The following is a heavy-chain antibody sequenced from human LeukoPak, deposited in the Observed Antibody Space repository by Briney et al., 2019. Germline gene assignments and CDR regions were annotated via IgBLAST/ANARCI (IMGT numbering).Heavy chain of an antibody. V-gene: IGHV1-2*02. CDR3: ARDYYYYYYMDV. Sequence: GASVKVSCKASGYTFTGYYMHWVRQAPGQGLELMGWINPNSGGTNYAQKFQGRVTMTRDTSISTAYMELSRLRSDDTAVYYCARDYYYYYYMDVWGKGTTVTVSS. CDR2: INPNSGGT. J-gene: IGHJ6*03. CDR1: GYTFTGYY.